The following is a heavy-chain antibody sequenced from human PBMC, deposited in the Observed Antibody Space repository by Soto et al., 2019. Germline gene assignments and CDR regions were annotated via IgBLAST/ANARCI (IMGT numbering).Heavy chain of an antibody. D-gene: IGHD2-2*01. V-gene: IGHV3-23*01. CDR2: ISRSGYST. Sequence: EVQLLESGGGLVQHGGSLRLSCSASGLTFSSYAMTWVRQAPGKGLEWVSAISRSGYSTDYADSVKGRFTISRDNSKNTLYLQMNSLRVEDTAVYYCAKDMLSAAASDAFDIWGQGTMVTVSS. CDR1: GLTFSSYA. CDR3: AKDMLSAAASDAFDI. J-gene: IGHJ3*02.